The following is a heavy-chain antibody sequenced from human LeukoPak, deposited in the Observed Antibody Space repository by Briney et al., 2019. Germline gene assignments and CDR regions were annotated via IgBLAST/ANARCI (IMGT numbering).Heavy chain of an antibody. D-gene: IGHD3-22*01. CDR1: GGSFSGHY. V-gene: IGHV4-59*11. Sequence: PSETLSLTCAVYGGSFSGHYWNWIRQPPGKGLEWMGYIYYSGSTNYNPSLKSRVTISVDTSKNQFSLKLSSVTAADTAVYYCARGCDSSGYWNDAFDIWGQGTMVTVSS. J-gene: IGHJ3*02. CDR2: IYYSGST. CDR3: ARGCDSSGYWNDAFDI.